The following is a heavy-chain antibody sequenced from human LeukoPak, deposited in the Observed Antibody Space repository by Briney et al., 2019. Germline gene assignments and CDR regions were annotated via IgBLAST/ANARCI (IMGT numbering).Heavy chain of an antibody. CDR2: IKEDGSAR. V-gene: IGHV3-7*01. CDR1: GFSFSDYW. CDR3: ARIALYDDTAFYSGYYYYYYPMDV. J-gene: IGHJ6*02. Sequence: GGSLRLSCAASGFSFSDYWMSWVRQSPEKGLEWVANIKEDGSARYYVDSVKGRFTISRDNAKNSLFLQVNSLRAEDTAVYYCARIALYDDTAFYSGYYYYYYPMDVWGQGTTVTVSS. D-gene: IGHD3-9*01.